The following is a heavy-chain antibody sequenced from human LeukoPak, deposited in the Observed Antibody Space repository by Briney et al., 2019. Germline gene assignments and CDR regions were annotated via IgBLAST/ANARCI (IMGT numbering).Heavy chain of an antibody. CDR1: GYXFTSSG. CDR3: VRDYDYTMDV. Sequence: ASVKVSCKASGYXFTSSGISWVRQAPGQGLEWMGWISAYNGDMNYAPRLQGRVTVTTDTSRSTAYMELRSLRSDDTAVYYCVRDYDYTMDVWGQGTTVIVSS. D-gene: IGHD3-3*01. CDR2: ISAYNGDM. V-gene: IGHV1-18*01. J-gene: IGHJ6*02.